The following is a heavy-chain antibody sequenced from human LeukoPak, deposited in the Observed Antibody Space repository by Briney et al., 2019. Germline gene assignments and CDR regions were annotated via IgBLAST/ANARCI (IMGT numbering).Heavy chain of an antibody. CDR1: GFTFSSYC. V-gene: IGHV3-30*03. J-gene: IGHJ4*02. Sequence: GGSLRLSCVASGFTFSSYCMSWVRQAPGKGLEWVALITYDGYYKYYSDSVKGRFTISSDTSKNTLYLQMNSLRAEDTAVYYCARDLSPVVRASPMGYWGQGTLVTVSS. CDR3: ARDLSPVVRASPMGY. CDR2: ITYDGYYK. D-gene: IGHD3-10*01.